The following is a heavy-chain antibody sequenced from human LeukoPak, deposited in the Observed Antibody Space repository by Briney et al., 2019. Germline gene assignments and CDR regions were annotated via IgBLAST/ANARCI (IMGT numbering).Heavy chain of an antibody. CDR2: IYHSGTT. CDR3: ARPTNYGSYYY. V-gene: IGHV4-31*03. D-gene: IGHD1-26*01. CDR1: GDSISSGGYY. Sequence: SETLSLTCTVSGDSISSGGYYWSWIRQYPGKGLEWIGFIYHSGTTYFNPSLKSRVIISVDTTKNQFSLKLSSVTAADTAVYYCARPTNYGSYYYWGQGVLVTVSS. J-gene: IGHJ4*02.